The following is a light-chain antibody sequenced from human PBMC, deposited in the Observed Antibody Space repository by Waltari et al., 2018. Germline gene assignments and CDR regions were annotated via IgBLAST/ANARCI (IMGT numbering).Light chain of an antibody. CDR3: CSYAGSSTSVV. CDR1: SSDVGSYNL. Sequence: QSALTQPASVSGSPGQSITISCTGTSSDVGSYNLVSWYQQHPGKAPKLMIYEDSKRPSGASNRFSGSKTGNTASLTISGLQAEDEADYYCCSYAGSSTSVVFGGGTKLTVL. V-gene: IGLV2-23*01. CDR2: EDS. J-gene: IGLJ2*01.